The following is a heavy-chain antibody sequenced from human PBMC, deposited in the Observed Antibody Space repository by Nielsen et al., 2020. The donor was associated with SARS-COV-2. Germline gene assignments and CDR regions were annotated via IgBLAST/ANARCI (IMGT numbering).Heavy chain of an antibody. Sequence: SQTLSLTCAISGDSVSSHSAAWNWIRQSPSRGLEWLGRTYYRSKWYNDYAVSVKSRITINPDTSKNQFSLQLNSVTPEDTAVYYCARESSYSSGWYYYYYYGMDVWGQGTTVTVSS. D-gene: IGHD6-19*01. CDR2: TYYRSKWYN. CDR3: ARESSYSSGWYYYYYYGMDV. J-gene: IGHJ6*02. V-gene: IGHV6-1*01. CDR1: GDSVSSHSAA.